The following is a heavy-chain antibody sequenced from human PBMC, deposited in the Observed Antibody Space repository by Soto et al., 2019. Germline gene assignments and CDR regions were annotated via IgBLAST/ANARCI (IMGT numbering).Heavy chain of an antibody. Sequence: EVQLLESGGGLVQPGGSLRLSCAASGFTFSSYAMSWVRQAPGKGLEWVSAISGSGGSTYYADSVKGRFTISRDNSKNTLYLQMNSLRAEDTAVYYCAKVVYGATTLYYGMDVWGQGTTVTVSS. CDR2: ISGSGGST. V-gene: IGHV3-23*01. J-gene: IGHJ6*02. D-gene: IGHD1-26*01. CDR1: GFTFSSYA. CDR3: AKVVYGATTLYYGMDV.